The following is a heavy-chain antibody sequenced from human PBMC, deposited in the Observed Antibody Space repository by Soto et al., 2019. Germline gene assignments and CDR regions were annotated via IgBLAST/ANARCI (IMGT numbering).Heavy chain of an antibody. V-gene: IGHV3-30-3*01. CDR3: ARDRYSSSSNWYFDL. J-gene: IGHJ2*01. D-gene: IGHD6-6*01. Sequence: QVQLVESGGGVVQPGRSPRLSCAASGFTFSSNAMHWVRQAPGKGLEWVAVISYDGSNKYYTDSVKGRFTISRDNSKNTLYLQMNSLRPEDTAVYYCARDRYSSSSNWYFDLWGRGTLVTVSS. CDR1: GFTFSSNA. CDR2: ISYDGSNK.